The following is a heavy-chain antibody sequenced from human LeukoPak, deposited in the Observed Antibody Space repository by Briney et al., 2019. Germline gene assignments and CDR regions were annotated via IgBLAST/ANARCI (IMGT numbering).Heavy chain of an antibody. CDR2: ISGSGGST. J-gene: IGHJ4*02. V-gene: IGHV3-23*01. Sequence: PGRSLRLSCAASGFTFSSYAMSWVRQAPGKGLEWVSAISGSGGSTYYADSVKGRFTISRDNSKNTLYLQMNSLRAEDTAVYYCAKDKTGGYCSGGSCYSDYWGQGTLVTVSS. CDR1: GFTFSSYA. D-gene: IGHD2-15*01. CDR3: AKDKTGGYCSGGSCYSDY.